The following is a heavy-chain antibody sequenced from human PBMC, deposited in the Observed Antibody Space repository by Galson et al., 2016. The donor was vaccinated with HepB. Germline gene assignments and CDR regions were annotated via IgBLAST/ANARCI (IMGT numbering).Heavy chain of an antibody. J-gene: IGHJ4*02. V-gene: IGHV3-53*01. CDR2: LYSGDHGHA. CDR3: SREIRYGGLYYFDY. Sequence: SLRLSCAASGFSVSTYYMNWVRQAPGKGLEWVSVLYSGDHGHAYYADSVKGRFTISRDNSKNTLYLQMNTLTAEDTAMYYCSREIRYGGLYYFDYWGQGILVSVSS. CDR1: GFSVSTYY. D-gene: IGHD4/OR15-4a*01.